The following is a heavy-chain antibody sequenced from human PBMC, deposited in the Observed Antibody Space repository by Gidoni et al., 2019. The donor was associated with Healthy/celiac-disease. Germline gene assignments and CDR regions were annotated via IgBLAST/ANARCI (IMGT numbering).Heavy chain of an antibody. Sequence: QLQLQESGPGLVKPPETLSLTCTVSGGSISSSSYYWGWIRQPPGKGLEWIGSIYYSGSTYYNPSLKSRVTISVDTSKNQFSLKLSSVTAADTAVYYCARAVQTGTTYDYWGQGTLVTVSS. J-gene: IGHJ4*02. V-gene: IGHV4-39*01. CDR2: IYYSGST. D-gene: IGHD1-1*01. CDR1: GGSISSSSYY. CDR3: ARAVQTGTTYDY.